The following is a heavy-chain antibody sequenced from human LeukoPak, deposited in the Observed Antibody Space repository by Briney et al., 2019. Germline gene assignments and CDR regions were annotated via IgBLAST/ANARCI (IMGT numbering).Heavy chain of an antibody. CDR3: ARESSTSQTNLFDY. Sequence: SETLSLTCTVSGAPITRYYWSWIWQPPGKGLEWIGYIYYTGSANYNPSLKSRVSISVDTSKNQFSLRLSSVTAADTAIYFCARESSTSQTNLFDYWGQGTLVTVSS. D-gene: IGHD2-2*01. CDR1: GAPITRYY. V-gene: IGHV4-59*12. CDR2: IYYTGSA. J-gene: IGHJ4*02.